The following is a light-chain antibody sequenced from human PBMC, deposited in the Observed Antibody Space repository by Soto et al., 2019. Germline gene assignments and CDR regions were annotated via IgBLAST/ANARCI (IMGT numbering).Light chain of an antibody. CDR3: QQRSNWPPLT. CDR2: DAS. V-gene: IGKV3-11*01. CDR1: QSVSSY. J-gene: IGKJ5*01. Sequence: EILLTQSPATLSLSPGERGTLSCRASQSVSSYLAWYQQKPGQAPRLLIYDASNRANGIPARFSGSGSGTDFTLTISSLEPEDFAVYYCQQRSNWPPLTFGQGTRLEIK.